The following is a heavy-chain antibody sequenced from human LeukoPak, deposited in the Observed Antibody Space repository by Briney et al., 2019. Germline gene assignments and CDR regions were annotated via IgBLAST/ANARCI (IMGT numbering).Heavy chain of an antibody. CDR2: IYSGDRT. V-gene: IGHV3-66*04. J-gene: IGHJ3*02. Sequence: GGSLRLSCAASGFTVSSNYMSWVRQAPGKGLGWVSFIYSGDRTYYSDSVNGRFTISGESSKHTMYLQMYSLRAEDTAVYYCARHQNMVRGVPHAFDIWGQGTMVTVSS. D-gene: IGHD3-10*01. CDR1: GFTVSSNY. CDR3: ARHQNMVRGVPHAFDI.